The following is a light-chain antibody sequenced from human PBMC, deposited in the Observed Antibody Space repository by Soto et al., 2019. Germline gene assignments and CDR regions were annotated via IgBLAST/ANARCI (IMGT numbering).Light chain of an antibody. Sequence: QSALTQPRSVSGSPGQSVTISCTGTSSDVGGYDFVSWYQQHPGKAPKLMIHDVTKRPSGVPDRFSGSKSGNSASLTISGLQTADEANYFCSLYTSDNTYVFGAGTKLTVL. J-gene: IGLJ1*01. V-gene: IGLV2-11*01. CDR1: SSDVGGYDF. CDR2: DVT. CDR3: SLYTSDNTYV.